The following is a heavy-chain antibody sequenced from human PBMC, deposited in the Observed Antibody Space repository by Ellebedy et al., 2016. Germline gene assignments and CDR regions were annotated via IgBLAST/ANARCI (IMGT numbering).Heavy chain of an antibody. CDR1: GGSISSSNW. J-gene: IGHJ3*02. CDR2: IYHSGST. Sequence: SETLSLTCAVSGGSISSSNWWSWVRQPPGKGLEWIGEIYHSGSTNYNPSLKSRVTISVDKSKNQFSLKLSSVTAADTAVYYCARQMSALINPLTGYYSDAFDIWGQGTMVTVSS. CDR3: ARQMSALINPLTGYYSDAFDI. D-gene: IGHD3-9*01. V-gene: IGHV4-4*02.